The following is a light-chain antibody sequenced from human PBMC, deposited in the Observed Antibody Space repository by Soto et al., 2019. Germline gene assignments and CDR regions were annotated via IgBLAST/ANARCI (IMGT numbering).Light chain of an antibody. Sequence: QSALTQPASVSGSPGQSITISCTGTSSDVGSYNLVSWYQQHPGKAPKHMIYEGSKRPSGISSPFSGSKSGNTASLTISGLQAEDEADFYCCSYASSGTYVFGTGTQLTVL. CDR2: EGS. V-gene: IGLV2-23*01. CDR1: SSDVGSYNL. J-gene: IGLJ1*01. CDR3: CSYASSGTYV.